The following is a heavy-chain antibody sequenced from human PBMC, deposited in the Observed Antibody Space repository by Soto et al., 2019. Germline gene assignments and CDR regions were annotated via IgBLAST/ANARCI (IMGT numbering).Heavy chain of an antibody. D-gene: IGHD5-18*01. J-gene: IGHJ4*02. V-gene: IGHV3-33*01. Sequence: GGSLSITCAAFGFTFSSYGMHWVRQAPGKGLEWVAVIWYDGSNKYYADSVKGRFTISRDNSKNTLYLQMNSLRAEDTAVYYCARGYSYGPFDDWGQGTLVTVSS. CDR1: GFTFSSYG. CDR3: ARGYSYGPFDD. CDR2: IWYDGSNK.